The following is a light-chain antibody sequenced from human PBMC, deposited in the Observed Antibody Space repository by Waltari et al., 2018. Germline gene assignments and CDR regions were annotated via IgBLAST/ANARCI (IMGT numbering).Light chain of an antibody. CDR3: SSTAGDYTWV. Sequence: QSALTQPRSVSGSPGQSVAISCTGTSSDVGAYNYVSWYQHHPGKAHKLIIFDVSKRPSGVPDRFSGSKSGNTASLTISGLQAEDEADYYCSSTAGDYTWVFGGGTKLTV. J-gene: IGLJ3*02. V-gene: IGLV2-11*01. CDR2: DVS. CDR1: SSDVGAYNY.